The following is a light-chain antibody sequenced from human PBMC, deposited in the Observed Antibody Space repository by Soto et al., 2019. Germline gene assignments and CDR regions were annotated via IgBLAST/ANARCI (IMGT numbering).Light chain of an antibody. J-gene: IGKJ4*01. Sequence: EIVLTQSPATLSLSPGERATLSCRASQSVSSDLAWYQQKPGQAPRLLIYDVSNRATGIPARFSGSGSGTDFTLTISSLEPEDFAVYFCQQRRAWPLTFGGGTKVEI. CDR1: QSVSSD. V-gene: IGKV3-11*01. CDR3: QQRRAWPLT. CDR2: DVS.